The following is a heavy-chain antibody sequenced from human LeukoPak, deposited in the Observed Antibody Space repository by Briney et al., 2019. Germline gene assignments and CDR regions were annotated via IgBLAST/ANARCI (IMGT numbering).Heavy chain of an antibody. CDR1: GGSFNGYY. CDR2: INHSGST. J-gene: IGHJ4*02. V-gene: IGHV4-34*01. Sequence: SETLSLTCAVYGGSFNGYYWSWIRQPPGKGLEWIGEINHSGSTNYNPSLKSPVTISVDTSKNQFSLTLSSVTAADTAVYYCARDNFDYWGKGTLVTVSS. CDR3: ARDNFDY.